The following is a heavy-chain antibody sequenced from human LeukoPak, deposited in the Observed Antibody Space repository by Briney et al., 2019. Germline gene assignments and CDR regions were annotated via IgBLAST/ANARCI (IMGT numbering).Heavy chain of an antibody. D-gene: IGHD3-22*01. CDR3: ARDGGYYYDSSGSDY. J-gene: IGHJ4*02. CDR2: ISSSSGYI. V-gene: IGHV3-21*01. CDR1: GFTFSSYS. Sequence: GGSLRLSCAASGFTFSSYSMNWVRQAPGKGLEWVSSISSSSGYIYYADSVKGRFTISRDNAKNSLYLQMNSLRAEDTAVYYCARDGGYYYDSSGSDYWGQGTLVTVSS.